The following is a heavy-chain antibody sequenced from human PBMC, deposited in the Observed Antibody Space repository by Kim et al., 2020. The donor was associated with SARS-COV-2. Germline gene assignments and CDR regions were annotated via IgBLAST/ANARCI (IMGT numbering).Heavy chain of an antibody. Sequence: ASVKVSCKASGYTFTSYGISWVRQAPGQGLEWMGWISAYNGNTNYAQKLQGRVTMTTDTSTSTAYMELRSLRSDDTAVYYCARSPLVRGVIIMGYWGQGTLVTVSS. CDR3: ARSPLVRGVIIMGY. CDR2: ISAYNGNT. D-gene: IGHD3-10*01. J-gene: IGHJ4*02. CDR1: GYTFTSYG. V-gene: IGHV1-18*01.